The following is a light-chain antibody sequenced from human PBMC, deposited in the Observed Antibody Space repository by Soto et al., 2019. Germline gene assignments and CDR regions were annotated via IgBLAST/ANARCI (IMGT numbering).Light chain of an antibody. J-gene: IGKJ5*01. Sequence: ETMMTQSPDALSVYLGERPTLSCRASQSVSSNLAWYQQKPGQAPRLLIYGASTRATGVPARFSGRGSGTEFTLTIISLQSEDFAVYYWQQYTNWPPNTFGHGTRLEI. CDR2: GAS. CDR1: QSVSSN. CDR3: QQYTNWPPNT. V-gene: IGKV3-15*01.